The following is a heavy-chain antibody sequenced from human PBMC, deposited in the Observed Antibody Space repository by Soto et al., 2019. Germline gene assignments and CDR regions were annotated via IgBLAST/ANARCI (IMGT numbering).Heavy chain of an antibody. CDR3: ARGGETYYDFWSGFSPIDY. J-gene: IGHJ4*02. Sequence: SETLSLTCAFYGGSFSGQYWSWIRQPPGKGLEWIGEINHSGSINYNPSLESRVTISEDTSKNQFSLKLTSVTAADTAVYFCARGGETYYDFWSGFSPIDYWGQGALVTVSS. D-gene: IGHD3-3*01. CDR2: INHSGSI. CDR1: GGSFSGQY. V-gene: IGHV4-34*01.